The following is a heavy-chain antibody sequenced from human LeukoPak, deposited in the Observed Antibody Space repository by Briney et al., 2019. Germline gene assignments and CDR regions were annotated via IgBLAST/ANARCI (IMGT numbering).Heavy chain of an antibody. CDR2: IYYSGST. J-gene: IGHJ5*02. V-gene: IGHV4-61*01. D-gene: IGHD5-18*01. Sequence: SETLSLTCTVSGGSISSSSYYWSWIRQPPGKGLEWIGYIYYSGSTNYNPSLKSRVTISVDTSKNQFSLKLSSVTAADTAVYYCAREDTAMVTWGQGTLVTVSS. CDR3: AREDTAMVT. CDR1: GGSISSSSYY.